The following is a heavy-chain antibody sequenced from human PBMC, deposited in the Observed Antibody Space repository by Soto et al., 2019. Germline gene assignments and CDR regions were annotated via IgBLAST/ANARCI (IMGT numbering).Heavy chain of an antibody. V-gene: IGHV1-69*12. CDR3: ARDQDSGHVIKLLYYYGMDV. Sequence: QVQLVQSGAEVKKPGSSVKVSCKASGGTFSSYAISWVRQAPGQGLEWMGGIIPIFGTANYAQKFQGRVTITADESTSTDYMELSSLRSEDTAVYYCARDQDSGHVIKLLYYYGMDVWGQGTTVTVSS. J-gene: IGHJ6*02. CDR2: IIPIFGTA. D-gene: IGHD5-12*01. CDR1: GGTFSSYA.